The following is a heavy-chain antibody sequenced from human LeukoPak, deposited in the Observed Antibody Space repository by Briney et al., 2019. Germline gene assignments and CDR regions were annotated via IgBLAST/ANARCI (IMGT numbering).Heavy chain of an antibody. CDR3: ARRRAGLRRDFWFDP. Sequence: PGGSLRLSCAASVFTFSSYEMNWVRQAPGKGLEWIGEINQSGSTNYNPSLKSRVPISIDTSKNQFSLKLTSVTAADTAVYFCARRRAGLRRDFWFDPWGQGTLVTVSS. J-gene: IGHJ5*02. CDR2: INQSGST. D-gene: IGHD3-3*01. V-gene: IGHV4-34*01. CDR1: VFTFSSYE.